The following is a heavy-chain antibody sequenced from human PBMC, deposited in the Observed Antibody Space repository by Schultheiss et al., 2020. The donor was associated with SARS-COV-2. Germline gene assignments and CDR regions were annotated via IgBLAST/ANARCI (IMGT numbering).Heavy chain of an antibody. J-gene: IGHJ6*03. V-gene: IGHV3-33*08. CDR1: GIGFRSTW. CDR3: ARVSQPYYYYYMDV. D-gene: IGHD2-2*01. CDR2: IWYDGSNK. Sequence: GSLRLSCEVSGIGFRSTWMSWVRQAPGKGLEWVAVIWYDGSNKYYADSVKGRFTISRDNAKNSLYLQMNSLRAEDTAVYYCARVSQPYYYYYMDVWGKGTTVTVSS.